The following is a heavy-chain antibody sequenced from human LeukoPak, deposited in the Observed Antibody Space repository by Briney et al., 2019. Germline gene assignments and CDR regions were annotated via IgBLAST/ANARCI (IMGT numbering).Heavy chain of an antibody. D-gene: IGHD3-3*01. CDR2: MNPNSGNT. Sequence: ASVKVSCKASGGTFSSYAINWVRQATGQGLEWMGWMNPNSGNTGYAQKLQGRVTMTTDTSTSTAYMELRSLRSDDTAVYYCAREGITYYDFWSGYYNQYYFDYWGQGTLVTVSS. V-gene: IGHV1-8*02. CDR3: AREGITYYDFWSGYYNQYYFDY. CDR1: GGTFSSYA. J-gene: IGHJ4*02.